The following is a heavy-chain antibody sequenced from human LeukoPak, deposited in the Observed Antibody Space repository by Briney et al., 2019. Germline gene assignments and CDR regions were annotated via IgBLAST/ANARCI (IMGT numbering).Heavy chain of an antibody. CDR3: ARDYDFWSGYLSRPFYFDY. CDR1: GYTFTGYY. V-gene: IGHV1-46*01. CDR2: INPSGGST. D-gene: IGHD3-3*01. J-gene: IGHJ4*02. Sequence: ASVKVSCKASGYTFTGYYMHWVRQAPGQGLEWMGIINPSGGSTSYAQKFQGRVTMTRDTSTSTVYMELSSLRSEDTAVCYCARDYDFWSGYLSRPFYFDYWGQGTLVTVSS.